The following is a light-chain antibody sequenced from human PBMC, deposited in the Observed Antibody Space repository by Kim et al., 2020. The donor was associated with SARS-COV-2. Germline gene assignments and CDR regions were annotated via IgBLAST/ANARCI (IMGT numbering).Light chain of an antibody. V-gene: IGKV3-20*01. J-gene: IGKJ1*01. CDR1: QSVSSSY. CDR3: QQYGSSPPST. Sequence: EIVLTQSPGTLSLSPGGRATLSCRASQSVSSSYLAWYQQKPGQAPRLLIYGASSRATGIPDRFSGSGSGTDFTLTISRLEPEDFAVYYCQQYGSSPPSTFGQGTKVDIK. CDR2: GAS.